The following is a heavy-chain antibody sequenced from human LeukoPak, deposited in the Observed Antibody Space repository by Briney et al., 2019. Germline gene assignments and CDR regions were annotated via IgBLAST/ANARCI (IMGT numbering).Heavy chain of an antibody. V-gene: IGHV1-8*01. CDR1: GGTFTSYD. J-gene: IGHJ4*02. Sequence: GASVKVSCKASGGTFTSYDINWVRQATGQGLEWMGWMNPNSGNIGYAQKFQGRVTMTRNTSISTAYMELSSLRSEDTAVYYCARGQHSSGSDYWGQGTLVTVSS. CDR3: ARGQHSSGSDY. D-gene: IGHD6-19*01. CDR2: MNPNSGNI.